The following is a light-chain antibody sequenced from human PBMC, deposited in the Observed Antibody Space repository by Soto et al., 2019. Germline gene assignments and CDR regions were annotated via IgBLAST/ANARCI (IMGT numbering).Light chain of an antibody. J-gene: IGKJ2*01. CDR3: QQYGSSSYT. CDR1: QSVSSTY. CDR2: GAS. Sequence: EIVLTQSPGTLSLSPGERATLSCRASQSVSSTYLAWYQQNPGQAPRLLIYGASSRATGIPDRFSGGGSGTDFTLTISRLEPEDFAAYFCQQYGSSSYTFGQGTKLEIK. V-gene: IGKV3-20*01.